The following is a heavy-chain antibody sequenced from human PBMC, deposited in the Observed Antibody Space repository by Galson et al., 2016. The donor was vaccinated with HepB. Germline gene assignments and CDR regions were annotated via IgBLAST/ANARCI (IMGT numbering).Heavy chain of an antibody. D-gene: IGHD4-17*01. CDR1: GFTVSSNY. CDR3: ARGVYGDHGWFDY. Sequence: SLRLSCAASGFTVSSNYMTWVRQAPGKGLEYVSVIYSGGTTYYADSVKGRFTISRGNSKNTLFLQMNTLRAEDTAVYYCARGVYGDHGWFDYWGQGTLVTVSS. CDR2: IYSGGTT. V-gene: IGHV3-66*02. J-gene: IGHJ4*02.